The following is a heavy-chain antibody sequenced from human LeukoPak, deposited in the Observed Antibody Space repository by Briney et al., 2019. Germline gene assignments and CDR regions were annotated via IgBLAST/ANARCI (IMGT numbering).Heavy chain of an antibody. CDR2: ISYDGSNK. CDR1: GFTFSSYG. J-gene: IGHJ6*02. V-gene: IGHV3-30*03. CDR3: ARELPPQTAMGLNYYYGMDV. D-gene: IGHD5-18*01. Sequence: YPGGSLRLSCAASGFTFSSYGMHWVRQAPGKGLEWVAVISYDGSNKYYADSVKGRFTISRDNSKNTLYLQMNSLRAEDTAVYYCARELPPQTAMGLNYYYGMDVWGQGTTVTVSS.